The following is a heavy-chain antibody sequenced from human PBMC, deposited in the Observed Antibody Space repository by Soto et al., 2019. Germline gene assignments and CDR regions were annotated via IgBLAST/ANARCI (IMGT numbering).Heavy chain of an antibody. CDR1: GFTFNTYW. CDR3: VRGFKNYYAMYV. V-gene: IGHV3-74*01. Sequence: EVQLVESGGGLVQPGGSLRLSCAASGFTFNTYWMHWVRQAPGRGLVWVSRLNSDGSSKYYGDSMKGRFTISRDNADNTVYLQMNSLRDEDTAVYFCVRGFKNYYAMYVWGQGTTVTVSS. J-gene: IGHJ6*02. CDR2: LNSDGSSK.